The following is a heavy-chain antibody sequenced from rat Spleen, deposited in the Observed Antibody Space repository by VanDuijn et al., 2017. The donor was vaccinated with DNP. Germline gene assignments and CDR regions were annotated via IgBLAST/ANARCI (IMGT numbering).Heavy chain of an antibody. V-gene: IGHV2-41*01. CDR1: GFSLTNYN. D-gene: IGHD1-2*01. CDR2: IWNTGGT. Sequence: QVQLKESGPGLVQPSQTLSLTCAVAGFSLTNYNVHWVRKPPGKGLEWMGVIWNTGGTRYNSALKSRLSISKDTSKSQVFLKMNSLQTEDTATYYCAKDMGTIADDSYTLDAWGQGTSVTVSS. J-gene: IGHJ4*01. CDR3: AKDMGTIADDSYTLDA.